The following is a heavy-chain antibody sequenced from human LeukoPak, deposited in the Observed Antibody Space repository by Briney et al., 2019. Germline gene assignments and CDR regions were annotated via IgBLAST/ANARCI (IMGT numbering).Heavy chain of an antibody. CDR2: IYYSGST. CDR3: AVVHNWNYEVGY. CDR1: GVSISSGGYY. V-gene: IGHV4-31*03. J-gene: IGHJ4*02. D-gene: IGHD1-7*01. Sequence: KTSETLSLTCTVSGVSISSGGYYWSWIRQHPGKGLEWIGYIYYSGSTYYNPSLKSRVTISVDTSKNQFSLKLSSVTAADTAVYYCAVVHNWNYEVGYWGQGTLVTVSS.